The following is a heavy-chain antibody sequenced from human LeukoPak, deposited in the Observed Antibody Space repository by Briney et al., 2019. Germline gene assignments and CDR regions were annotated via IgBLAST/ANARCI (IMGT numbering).Heavy chain of an antibody. CDR3: ARTSDIVVVPAAY. D-gene: IGHD2-2*01. J-gene: IGHJ4*02. CDR1: GYTFTSYD. V-gene: IGHV1-8*03. CDR2: MNPNSGNT. Sequence: GASVKVSCKASGYTFTSYDINWVRQATGQGLEWMGWMNPNSGNTGYAQKFQGRVTITRNTSISTAYMELSSLRSEDTAVYYCARTSDIVVVPAAYWGQGTLVTVSS.